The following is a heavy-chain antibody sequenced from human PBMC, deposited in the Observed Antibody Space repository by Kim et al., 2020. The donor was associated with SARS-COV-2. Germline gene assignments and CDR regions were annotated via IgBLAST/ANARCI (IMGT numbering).Heavy chain of an antibody. Sequence: GGSLRLSCAASGFTFSRDAMHWVRQAPGKGLEWVAVISYDGSNKYYVDSVKGRFTISRDNSKNTLYLQMNSLRAEDTAVYYCARAWGFDNWGQGTLVTVS. CDR2: ISYDGSNK. V-gene: IGHV3-30*04. CDR1: GFTFSRDA. CDR3: ARAWGFDN. J-gene: IGHJ4*02. D-gene: IGHD3-16*01.